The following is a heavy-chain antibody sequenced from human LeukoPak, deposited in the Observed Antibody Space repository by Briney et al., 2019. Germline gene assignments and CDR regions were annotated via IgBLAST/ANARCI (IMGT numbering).Heavy chain of an antibody. D-gene: IGHD2-2*01. CDR1: GSTFSSHT. Sequence: QPGGSLRLSCAASGSTFSSHTMNWVRQAPGKWLEWVSYISSSSSVIYYADSVKGRFTISRDNAKNSLYLQMNSLRAEDTAVYYCARNLPAADYWGQGTLVTVSS. CDR3: ARNLPAADY. J-gene: IGHJ4*02. V-gene: IGHV3-48*04. CDR2: ISSSSSVI.